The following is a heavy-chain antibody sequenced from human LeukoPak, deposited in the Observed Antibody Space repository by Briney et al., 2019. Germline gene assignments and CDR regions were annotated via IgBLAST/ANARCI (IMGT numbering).Heavy chain of an antibody. Sequence: PSENLSLTCTVSGGSVSSGSYYWSWIRQPPGKGLEWIGYIYYSGSTNYNPSLKSRVTISVDTSKNQFSLKLSSVTAADTAVYYCARVGAAAGSLDYWGQGTLVTVSS. CDR1: GGSVSSGSYY. V-gene: IGHV4-61*01. J-gene: IGHJ4*02. D-gene: IGHD6-13*01. CDR2: IYYSGST. CDR3: ARVGAAAGSLDY.